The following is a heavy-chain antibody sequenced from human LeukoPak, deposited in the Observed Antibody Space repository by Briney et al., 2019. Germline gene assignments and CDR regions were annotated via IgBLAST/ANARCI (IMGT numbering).Heavy chain of an antibody. V-gene: IGHV5-51*01. J-gene: IGHJ4*02. CDR1: GYSSTSYW. CDR2: IYPGDSDT. D-gene: IGHD2-15*01. Sequence: GESLKISCKGSGYSSTSYWIGWVRQLPGKGLEWMGIIYPGDSDTRYSPSFQGQVTISADKSISTAYLQWSSLKASDTAMYYCARQAPASRTRALEIDYWGQGTLVTVSS. CDR3: ARQAPASRTRALEIDY.